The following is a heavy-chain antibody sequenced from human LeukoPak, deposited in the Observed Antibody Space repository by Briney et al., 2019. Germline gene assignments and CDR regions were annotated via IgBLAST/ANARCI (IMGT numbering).Heavy chain of an antibody. CDR1: GGSISSGSYY. V-gene: IGHV4-61*02. J-gene: IGHJ3*02. Sequence: PSETLSLTCTVSGGSISSGSYYWSWIRQPAGKGLEWIGRIYTSGSTNYNPSLKSRVTISVDTSKNQFSLKLSSVTAADTAVYYCARRNPPYVWGSYRLPPGGWYEDAFDIWGQGTMVTVSS. CDR3: ARRNPPYVWGSYRLPPGGWYEDAFDI. D-gene: IGHD3-16*02. CDR2: IYTSGST.